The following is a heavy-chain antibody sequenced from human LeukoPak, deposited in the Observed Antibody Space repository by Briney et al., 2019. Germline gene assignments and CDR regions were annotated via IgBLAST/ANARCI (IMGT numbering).Heavy chain of an antibody. Sequence: PSETLSLTCTVSGGSISSYYWSWIRQPPGKGLEWIGYIYYSGSANYNPSLKSRVTISVDTSKNQFSLKLSSVTAADTAVYYCARDGNRRRDGYNVLDYWGQGTLVTVSS. CDR2: IYYSGSA. CDR1: GGSISSYY. J-gene: IGHJ4*02. V-gene: IGHV4-59*01. D-gene: IGHD5-24*01. CDR3: ARDGNRRRDGYNVLDY.